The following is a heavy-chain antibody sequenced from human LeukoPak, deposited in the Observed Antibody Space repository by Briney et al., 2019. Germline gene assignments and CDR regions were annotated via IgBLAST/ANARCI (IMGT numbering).Heavy chain of an antibody. V-gene: IGHV5-51*01. CDR1: GYSFTSYW. J-gene: IGHJ4*02. CDR2: IYPGDSDT. Sequence: GESLKISFKGSGYSFTSYWIGWVRPMPGKGLEWMGIIYPGDSDTRYSPSFQGQVTISADKSISTAYLQWSSLKASDTAMYYCARQRYSSGWYFDYWGQGPLVPVSS. D-gene: IGHD6-19*01. CDR3: ARQRYSSGWYFDY.